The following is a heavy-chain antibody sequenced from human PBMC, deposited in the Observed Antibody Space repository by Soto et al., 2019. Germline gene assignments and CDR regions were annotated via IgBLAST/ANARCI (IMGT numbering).Heavy chain of an antibody. D-gene: IGHD2-15*01. CDR1: GGTFSSYT. Sequence: QVQLVQSGAEVKKPGSSVKVSCKASGGTFSSYTISWVRQAPGQGLEWMGRIIPILGIANYAQKFQGRVTITADKSTSKAYMELSSLRAEDTAVYYCARGAEGCSGGSCYPFAPWGQGTLVTVSS. CDR2: IIPILGIA. J-gene: IGHJ5*02. V-gene: IGHV1-69*02. CDR3: ARGAEGCSGGSCYPFAP.